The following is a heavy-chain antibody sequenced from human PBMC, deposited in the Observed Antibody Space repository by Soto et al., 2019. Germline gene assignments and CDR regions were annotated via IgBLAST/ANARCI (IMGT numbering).Heavy chain of an antibody. J-gene: IGHJ6*02. CDR1: GFSFSTYS. Sequence: GGSLRLSCAASGFSFSTYSMNWVRQAPGKGLEWVSSISSRGDTYYAGSVKGRFTISRDNAKNSVSLQMDSLRAEDAAVYYCAREETAWPLAYGLDVWGQGTTVTVSS. D-gene: IGHD2-21*02. CDR3: AREETAWPLAYGLDV. V-gene: IGHV3-21*01. CDR2: ISSRGDT.